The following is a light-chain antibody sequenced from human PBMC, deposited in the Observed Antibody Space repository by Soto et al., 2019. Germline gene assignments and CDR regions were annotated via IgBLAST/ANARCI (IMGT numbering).Light chain of an antibody. V-gene: IGLV2-14*01. CDR3: SSFTTTYFYV. J-gene: IGLJ1*01. CDR1: GGDIGAYNY. CDR2: GVT. Sequence: QSVLTQPASVSGSPGQSITLSCTGSGGDIGAYNYVSWYQQHPGKAPKLIIYGVTHRPSGVSSRFSASKSAYTASLTISALQAEDEADYYCSSFTTTYFYVFGPGTKVTV.